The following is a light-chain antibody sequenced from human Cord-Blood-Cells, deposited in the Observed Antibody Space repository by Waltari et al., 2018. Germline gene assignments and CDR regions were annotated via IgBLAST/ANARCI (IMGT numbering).Light chain of an antibody. J-gene: IGLJ1*01. Sequence: QPALTQPASVSGSPGQSITISCTGTSSDVGGYNYVSWYPPHPGKAPKLMIYDVSKRPSGVSNRFSGSKSGNTASLTISGLQAEDEADYYCSSYTSSSTYVFGTGTKVTVL. CDR3: SSYTSSSTYV. V-gene: IGLV2-14*01. CDR1: SSDVGGYNY. CDR2: DVS.